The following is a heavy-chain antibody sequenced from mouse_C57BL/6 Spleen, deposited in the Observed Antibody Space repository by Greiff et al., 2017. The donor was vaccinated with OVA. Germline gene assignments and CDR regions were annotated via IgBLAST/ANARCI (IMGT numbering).Heavy chain of an antibody. J-gene: IGHJ2*01. D-gene: IGHD2-12*01. CDR1: GYSITSGYY. Sequence: ESGPGLVKPSQSLSLTCSVTGYSITSGYYWNWIRQFPGNKLEWMGYISYDGSNNYNPSLKNRISITRDTSKNQFFLKLNSVTTEDTATYYCARGPYSYFDYWGQGTTLTVSS. V-gene: IGHV3-6*01. CDR3: ARGPYSYFDY. CDR2: ISYDGSN.